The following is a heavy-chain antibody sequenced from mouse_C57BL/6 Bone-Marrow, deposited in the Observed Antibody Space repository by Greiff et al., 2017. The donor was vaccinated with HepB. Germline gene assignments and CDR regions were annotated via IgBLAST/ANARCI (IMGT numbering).Heavy chain of an antibody. CDR2: IDPENGDT. CDR1: GFNIKDDY. J-gene: IGHJ2*01. D-gene: IGHD3-1*01. V-gene: IGHV14-4*01. Sequence: EVKLMESGAELVRPGASVKLSCTASGFNIKDDYMHWVKQRPEQGLEWIGWIDPENGDTEYASKFQGKATITADTSSNTAYLQLSSLTSEDTAVYYCTTGGALLDYWGQGTTLTVSS. CDR3: TTGGALLDY.